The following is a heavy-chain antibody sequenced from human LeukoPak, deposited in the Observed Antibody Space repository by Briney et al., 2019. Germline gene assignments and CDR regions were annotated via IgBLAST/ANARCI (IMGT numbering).Heavy chain of an antibody. D-gene: IGHD6-6*01. V-gene: IGHV4-59*01. J-gene: IGHJ5*02. CDR3: AREASSVSIAARRASWFDP. CDR2: IYYSGST. Sequence: PSETLSLTCTVSGGSISSYYWSWIRQPPGKGLEWIGYIYYSGSTNYNPSLKSRVTISVDTSKNQFSLKLSSVTAADTAVYYCAREASSVSIAARRASWFDPWGQGTLVTVSS. CDR1: GGSISSYY.